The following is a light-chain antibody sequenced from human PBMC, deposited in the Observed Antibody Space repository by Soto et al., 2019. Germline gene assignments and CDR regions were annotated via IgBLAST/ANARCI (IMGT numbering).Light chain of an antibody. CDR2: LGS. CDR1: QSLLFSNGYNY. CDR3: MKSLQTPWT. J-gene: IGKJ1*01. Sequence: IVMTQSPLSLAVTPGEPASISCRSSQSLLFSNGYNYLDWYLQKPGQSPQLLIYLGSDRASGVPDRFSGSGSGTDFTLKISRVEAEDVGVYYCMKSLQTPWTFGQGTKGDIK. V-gene: IGKV2-28*01.